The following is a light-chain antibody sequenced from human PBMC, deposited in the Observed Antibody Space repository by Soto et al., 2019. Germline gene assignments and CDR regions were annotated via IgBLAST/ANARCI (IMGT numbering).Light chain of an antibody. V-gene: IGLV2-14*01. CDR1: SSDVGAYNY. Sequence: QSALTQPASVSGSPGQSITISCTGTSSDVGAYNYVSWYQQHPGKAPELMIYEVSNRPSGVSNRFSGSKSGNTASLTISGLQADDEADYYCSSYTSSSTFVVFGGGTQLTVL. J-gene: IGLJ2*01. CDR3: SSYTSSSTFVV. CDR2: EVS.